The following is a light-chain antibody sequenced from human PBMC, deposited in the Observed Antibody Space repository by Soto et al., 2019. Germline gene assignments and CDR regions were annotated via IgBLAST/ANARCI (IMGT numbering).Light chain of an antibody. Sequence: DLPMTQSPSSLSASVGDRVTITCQATQDISNYLNWYQQKPGKAPKLLIYDASKLETGGPSRFSGSGSGTDFTFTISSLQPEDIATYYCQQYGNLPLFGGGTKVEIK. V-gene: IGKV1-33*01. J-gene: IGKJ4*01. CDR2: DAS. CDR3: QQYGNLPL. CDR1: QDISNY.